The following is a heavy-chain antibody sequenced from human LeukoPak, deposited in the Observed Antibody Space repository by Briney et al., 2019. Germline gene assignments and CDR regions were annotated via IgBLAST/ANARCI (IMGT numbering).Heavy chain of an antibody. Sequence: SETLSLTCTVSGGSISSGSYHWSWIRQPAGKGLEWIGRIYTSGSTNYNPSLKSRVTISVDTSKNQFSLKLSSVTAADTAVYYCATQRGCSSTSCYIKNWFDPWGQGTLVTVSS. CDR2: IYTSGST. J-gene: IGHJ5*02. CDR3: ATQRGCSSTSCYIKNWFDP. D-gene: IGHD2-2*02. CDR1: GGSISSGSYH. V-gene: IGHV4-61*02.